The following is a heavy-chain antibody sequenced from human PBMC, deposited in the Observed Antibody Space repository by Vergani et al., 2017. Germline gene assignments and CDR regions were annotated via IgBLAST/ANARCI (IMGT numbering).Heavy chain of an antibody. V-gene: IGHV4-31*03. CDR2: IYYSGST. D-gene: IGHD5-12*01. J-gene: IGHJ4*02. CDR3: AREVMEGNGGYARRVPVYYFDY. Sequence: QVRLQESGPGLVKPSQTLSLTCTVSGGSISSGGYYRSWIRQHPGKGLEWIGYIYYSGSTYYNPSLKSRVTISVDTSKNQFSLKLSSVTAADTAVYYCAREVMEGNGGYARRVPVYYFDYWGQGTLVTVSS. CDR1: GGSISSGGYY.